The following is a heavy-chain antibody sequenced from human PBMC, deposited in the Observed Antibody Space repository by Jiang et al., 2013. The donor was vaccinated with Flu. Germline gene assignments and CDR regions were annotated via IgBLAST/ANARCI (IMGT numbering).Heavy chain of an antibody. J-gene: IGHJ4*02. CDR3: ARGRQGYDSN. V-gene: IGHV4-34*01. D-gene: IGHD3-22*01. CDR1: GGSFSGYY. Sequence: LLKPSETLSLTCAVYGGSFSGYYWSWIRQPPGKGLEWIGEINHSGSTNYNPSLKSRVTISVDTSKNQFSLKLSSVTAADTAVYYCARGRQGYDSNWGQGTLVTVSS. CDR2: INHSGST.